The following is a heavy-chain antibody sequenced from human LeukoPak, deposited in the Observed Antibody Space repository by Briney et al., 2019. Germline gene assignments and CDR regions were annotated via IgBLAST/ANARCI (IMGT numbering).Heavy chain of an antibody. Sequence: GRTLRLSCVASGFTFSSVGMHWVRHAPAKGLERVAMIWYDGSHKYYVDSAKGRFAISRDNSKNTLYLLMNSLKVEDTAVYYCAIDRDSGGSGSHLLDYWGQGTQVTVS. CDR1: GFTFSSVG. J-gene: IGHJ4*02. V-gene: IGHV3-33*01. D-gene: IGHD2-15*01. CDR3: AIDRDSGGSGSHLLDY. CDR2: IWYDGSHK.